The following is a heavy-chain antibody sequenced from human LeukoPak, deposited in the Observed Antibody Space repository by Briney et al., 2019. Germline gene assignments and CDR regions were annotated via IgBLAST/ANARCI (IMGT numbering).Heavy chain of an antibody. CDR1: GFTFSSYG. CDR3: AKAYRKRINDAFDI. CDR2: ISGSGGST. J-gene: IGHJ3*02. Sequence: PGGTLRLSCAASGFTFSSYGMSWVRQAPGKGLEWVSAISGSGGSTYYADSVKGRFTISRDNSKNTLYLQMNSLRAEGTAVYYCAKAYRKRINDAFDIWGQGTMVTVSS. D-gene: IGHD1-14*01. V-gene: IGHV3-23*01.